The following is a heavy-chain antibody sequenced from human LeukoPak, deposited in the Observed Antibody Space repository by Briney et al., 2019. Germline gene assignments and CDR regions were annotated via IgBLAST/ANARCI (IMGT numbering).Heavy chain of an antibody. V-gene: IGHV3-53*01. CDR1: GFTFSSNY. Sequence: PGGSLRLSCAASGFTFSSNYMNWVRQAPGKGLEWVSVIYGGGNIYYADSVKGRFTISRDNSKNTLYLQMNSLRAEDTAVYYCAKTRPLDSSSWSHGDYWGQGTLVTVSS. D-gene: IGHD6-13*01. CDR3: AKTRPLDSSSWSHGDY. CDR2: IYGGGNI. J-gene: IGHJ4*02.